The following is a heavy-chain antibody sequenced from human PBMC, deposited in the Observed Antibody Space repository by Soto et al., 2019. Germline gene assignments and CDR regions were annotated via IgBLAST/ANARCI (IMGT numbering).Heavy chain of an antibody. J-gene: IGHJ4*02. CDR2: ISGSVGST. CDR3: AKHRLSGTTSYFHY. D-gene: IGHD1-7*01. CDR1: GFTFSSYA. Sequence: GGSLRLSCAASGFTFSSYAMSWVRQAPGKGLEWVSAISGSVGSTYYADSVKGRFTISRDNSKNTLYLQMNSLRAEDTAVYYCAKHRLSGTTSYFHYWGPGTLVPLFS. V-gene: IGHV3-23*01.